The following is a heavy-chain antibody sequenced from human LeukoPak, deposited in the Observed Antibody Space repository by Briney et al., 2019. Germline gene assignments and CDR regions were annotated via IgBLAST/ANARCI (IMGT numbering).Heavy chain of an antibody. D-gene: IGHD3-22*01. Sequence: PSETLSLTCAVSGGSISSGGYSWSWIRQPPGKGLEWIGYIYHSGSTYYNPSLKSRVTISVDRSKNQFSLKLSSVTAADTAVYYCARERSAGYDSSGFDYWGQGTLVTVSS. CDR1: GGSISSGGYS. J-gene: IGHJ4*02. V-gene: IGHV4-30-2*01. CDR3: ARERSAGYDSSGFDY. CDR2: IYHSGST.